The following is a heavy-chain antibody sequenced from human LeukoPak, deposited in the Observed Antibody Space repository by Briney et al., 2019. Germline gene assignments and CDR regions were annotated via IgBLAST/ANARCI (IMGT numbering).Heavy chain of an antibody. Sequence: SQTLSLTCTVSGGSISSGDYYWSWIRQPPGKGLEWIGYIYYSGSTYCNPSLKSRVTISVDTSKNQFSLKLSSVTAADTAVYYCARGGYDYVWGSYRLPQGPFDYWGQGTLVTVSS. D-gene: IGHD3-16*02. CDR1: GGSISSGDYY. CDR2: IYYSGST. J-gene: IGHJ4*02. CDR3: ARGGYDYVWGSYRLPQGPFDY. V-gene: IGHV4-30-4*01.